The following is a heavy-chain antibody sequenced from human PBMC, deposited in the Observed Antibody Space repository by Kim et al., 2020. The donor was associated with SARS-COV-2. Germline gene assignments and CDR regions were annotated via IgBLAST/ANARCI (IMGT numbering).Heavy chain of an antibody. V-gene: IGHV3-30*07. CDR3: AGDVSRYYDSSGYPLLDY. J-gene: IGHJ4*02. Sequence: KGRFTISRDNSKNALYLQMNSLRAEDTAVYYCAGDVSRYYDSSGYPLLDYWGQGTLVTVSS. D-gene: IGHD3-22*01.